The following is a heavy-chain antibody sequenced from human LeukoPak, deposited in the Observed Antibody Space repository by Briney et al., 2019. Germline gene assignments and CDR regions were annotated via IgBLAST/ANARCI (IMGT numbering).Heavy chain of an antibody. Sequence: GSLILSCAASGFTFSSYWMSWVRQAPGKGLEWVANIKQDGSEKYYVDSVKGRFTISRDNAKNSLYLQMNSLRAEDTAVYYCARGVGIAVAQYYFDYWGQGTLVTVSS. CDR2: IKQDGSEK. V-gene: IGHV3-7*01. J-gene: IGHJ4*02. CDR3: ARGVGIAVAQYYFDY. D-gene: IGHD6-19*01. CDR1: GFTFSSYW.